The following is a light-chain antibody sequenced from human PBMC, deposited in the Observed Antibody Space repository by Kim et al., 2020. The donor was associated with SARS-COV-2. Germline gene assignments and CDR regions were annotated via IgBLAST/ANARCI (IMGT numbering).Light chain of an antibody. V-gene: IGKV1-17*01. CDR1: KGIGND. CDR2: AAS. CDR3: QQHSGYSWT. Sequence: ASVEDRVTSTCRASKGIGNDLGWYQQKPGKAPKRLIYAASTLQSGVPSRFSGSGSETEFTLTINSLQPEDFATYFCQQHSGYSWTFGQGTKVDIK. J-gene: IGKJ1*01.